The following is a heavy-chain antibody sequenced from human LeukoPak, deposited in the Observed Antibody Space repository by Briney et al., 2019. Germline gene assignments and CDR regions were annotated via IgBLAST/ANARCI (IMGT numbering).Heavy chain of an antibody. J-gene: IGHJ4*02. V-gene: IGHV3-7*01. D-gene: IGHD3/OR15-3a*01. Sequence: GGSLRLSCAASGFTFSNYWMHWVRQAPGKGLEWVANIKGDGSEKKYVDSVEGRFTISRDNAKNSLYLQMNSLRAEDTALYYCARDWTDVNGVGRALDYWGQGTLVTVSS. CDR2: IKGDGSEK. CDR3: ARDWTDVNGVGRALDY. CDR1: GFTFSNYW.